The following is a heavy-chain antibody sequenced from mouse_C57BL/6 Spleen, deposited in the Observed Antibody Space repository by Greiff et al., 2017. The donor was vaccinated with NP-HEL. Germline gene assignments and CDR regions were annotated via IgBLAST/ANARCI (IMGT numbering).Heavy chain of an antibody. CDR3: ARSEYGRSYYAMDY. CDR1: GYTFTSYG. CDR2: IYIGNGYT. J-gene: IGHJ4*01. D-gene: IGHD1-1*02. V-gene: IGHV1-58*01. Sequence: DVKLQESGAELVRPGSSVKMSCKTSGYTFTSYGINWVKQRPGQGLEWIGYIYIGNGYTEYNEKFKGKATLTSDRSSSTAYMQLSSLTSEDSAIYFCARSEYGRSYYAMDYWGQGTSVTVSS.